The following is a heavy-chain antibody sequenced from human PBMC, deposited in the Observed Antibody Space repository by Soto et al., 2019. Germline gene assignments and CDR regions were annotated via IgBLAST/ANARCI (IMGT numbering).Heavy chain of an antibody. CDR2: IYYSGST. Sequence: SETLSLTCTVSGGSISSYYWSWIRQPPGKGLEWIGYIYYSGSTNYNPSLKSRVTISVATSKNQFSLKLSSVTAADTAVYYCARGAGIAVAYYYYGMDVGGQGTTVTVSS. CDR1: GGSISSYY. D-gene: IGHD6-19*01. V-gene: IGHV4-59*01. J-gene: IGHJ6*02. CDR3: ARGAGIAVAYYYYGMDV.